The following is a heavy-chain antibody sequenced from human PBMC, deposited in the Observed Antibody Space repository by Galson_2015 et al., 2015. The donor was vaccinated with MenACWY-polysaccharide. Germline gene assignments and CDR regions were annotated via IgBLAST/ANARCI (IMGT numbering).Heavy chain of an antibody. V-gene: IGHV3-23*01. J-gene: IGHJ4*02. CDR3: ATVSNNGFPLSGL. Sequence: SLRLSCAASGFRINPYYMSWVRQAPGKGLEWVSSIGDTFDTYHADHVKGRFTISRDNSKNTLFLQMNSLSAGDTAIFYCATVSNNGFPLSGLWGQGTLVIVSS. CDR1: GFRINPYY. CDR2: IGDTFDT. D-gene: IGHD5-12*01.